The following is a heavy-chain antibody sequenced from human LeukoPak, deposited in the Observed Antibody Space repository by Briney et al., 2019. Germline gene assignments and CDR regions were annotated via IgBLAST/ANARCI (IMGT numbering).Heavy chain of an antibody. CDR2: INPNSGGT. Sequence: ASVKVSCKASGYSFTGHYIHWVRQVPGQGLEWVGWINPNSGGTSFAQKFQGRVTMTRDTSITTAFMELSSLRSDGTAVYYCARDADCTSTSCYVGYWGQGTLVTVSP. CDR1: GYSFTGHY. V-gene: IGHV1-2*02. CDR3: ARDADCTSTSCYVGY. J-gene: IGHJ4*02. D-gene: IGHD2-2*01.